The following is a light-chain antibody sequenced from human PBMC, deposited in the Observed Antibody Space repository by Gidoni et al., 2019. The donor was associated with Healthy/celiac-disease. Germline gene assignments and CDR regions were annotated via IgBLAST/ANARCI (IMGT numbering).Light chain of an antibody. CDR3: QAWDSSTYWV. CDR1: KLGDKY. CDR2: QDR. J-gene: IGLJ3*02. Sequence: SYELPQPPSVSVSPGQTASITCPGDKLGDKYACWYQQKPGQSPVLVSYQDRKRPAWIPERFSGSTSGNTATLTISGTQAMDEADYYCQAWDSSTYWVFGGGTKLTVL. V-gene: IGLV3-1*01.